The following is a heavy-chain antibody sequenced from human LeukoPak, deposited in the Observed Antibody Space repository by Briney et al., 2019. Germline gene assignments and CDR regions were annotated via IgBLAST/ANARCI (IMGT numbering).Heavy chain of an antibody. CDR2: ISAYNGNT. CDR1: GYTFTSYG. J-gene: IGHJ6*02. V-gene: IGHV1-18*01. D-gene: IGHD5-12*01. Sequence: ASVKVSCKASGYTFTSYGISWVRQAPGQGLEWMGWISAYNGNTNYARKLQGRVTMTTDTSTSTAYMELRSLRSDDTAVYYCARSGYDLKDYYYGMDVWGQGTTVTVSS. CDR3: ARSGYDLKDYYYGMDV.